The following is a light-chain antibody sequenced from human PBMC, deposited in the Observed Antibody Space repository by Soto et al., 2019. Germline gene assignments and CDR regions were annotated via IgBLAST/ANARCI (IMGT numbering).Light chain of an antibody. V-gene: IGLV2-23*01. Sequence: QSALTQPASVSGSPGQSITISCTGTSSDVGSYNLVSWYQQHPGKAPKLMIYEGSKRPSGVSNRFSGSKSGNTASPTISGLQAEDEADYYCCSYAGEVFGGGTKLTVL. CDR1: SSDVGSYNL. CDR3: CSYAGEV. CDR2: EGS. J-gene: IGLJ2*01.